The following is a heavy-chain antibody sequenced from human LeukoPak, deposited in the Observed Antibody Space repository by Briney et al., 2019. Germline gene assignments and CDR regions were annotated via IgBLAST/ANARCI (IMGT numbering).Heavy chain of an antibody. CDR1: GFTFSSYG. J-gene: IGHJ4*02. V-gene: IGHV3-33*01. CDR3: ARDGDSAVATRVFDY. D-gene: IGHD5-18*01. CDR2: IWYDGSNK. Sequence: GRSLRLSCAASGFTFSSYGIHWVRQAPGKGLEWEAVIWYDGSNKYYADSVKGRFTISRDNSKNTLYLQMNSLRVEDTAVYYCARDGDSAVATRVFDYWGQGTLVTVSS.